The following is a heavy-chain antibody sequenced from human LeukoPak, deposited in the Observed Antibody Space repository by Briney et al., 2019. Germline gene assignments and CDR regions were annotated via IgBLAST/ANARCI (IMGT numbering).Heavy chain of an antibody. Sequence: GGSLRLSCAASGFTFSDYYMTWLRQAPGKGLEWLSYITNSGDTVFYADSVKGRFTVSRDNAKRSLYLQMSSLRAEDTAVYYCVRNSPDGWDWGQGTLVTVSS. CDR1: GFTFSDYY. V-gene: IGHV3-11*01. CDR2: ITNSGDTV. CDR3: VRNSPDGWD. D-gene: IGHD1-26*01. J-gene: IGHJ4*02.